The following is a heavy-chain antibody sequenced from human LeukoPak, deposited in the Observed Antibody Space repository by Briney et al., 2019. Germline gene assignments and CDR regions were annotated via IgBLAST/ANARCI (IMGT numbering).Heavy chain of an antibody. CDR1: AGSISSYY. J-gene: IGHJ3*02. CDR2: IYTSGST. D-gene: IGHD3-16*01. V-gene: IGHV4-4*07. CDR3: ARERFYAEDAFDI. Sequence: SETLSLTCTVSAGSISSYYWSWIRQPAGKGLEWIGRIYTSGSTNYDPSLKSRVTMSVDTSKNQFSLKLSSVTAADTAVYYCARERFYAEDAFDIWGQGTMVTVSS.